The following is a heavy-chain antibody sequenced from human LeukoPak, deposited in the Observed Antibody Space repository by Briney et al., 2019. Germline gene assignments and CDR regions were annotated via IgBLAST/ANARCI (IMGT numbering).Heavy chain of an antibody. CDR1: GYTFTSYD. J-gene: IGHJ4*02. CDR3: ARVYYDFWSGYYFDY. V-gene: IGHV1-8*01. D-gene: IGHD3-3*01. Sequence: ASVKVSCKASGYTFTSYDINWVRQAPGQGLEWMGWMNPNSGNTGYVQKFQGRVTMTRNTSISTAYMELSSLRSEDTAVYYCARVYYDFWSGYYFDYWGQGTLVTVSS. CDR2: MNPNSGNT.